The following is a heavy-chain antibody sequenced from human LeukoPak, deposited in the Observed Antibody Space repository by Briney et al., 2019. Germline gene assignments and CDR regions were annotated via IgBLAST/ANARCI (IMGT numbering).Heavy chain of an antibody. CDR2: INQDGGEQ. Sequence: GGSLRLSCAASGFTFSSYWMSWVRQAPEKGLEWVANINQDGGEQNYVDSVKGRFTISRDNAKNSLYLQMNSLRAEDTAVYYCARDPYGDYPPDYWGQGTLVTVSS. CDR1: GFTFSSYW. D-gene: IGHD4-17*01. V-gene: IGHV3-7*01. CDR3: ARDPYGDYPPDY. J-gene: IGHJ4*02.